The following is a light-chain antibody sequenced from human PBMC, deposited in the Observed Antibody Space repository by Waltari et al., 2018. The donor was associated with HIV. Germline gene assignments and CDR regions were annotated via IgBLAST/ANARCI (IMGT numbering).Light chain of an antibody. CDR2: EVS. J-gene: IGLJ2*01. V-gene: IGLV2-8*01. CDR1: TSAACGYHY. Sequence: QSALTQPPSASGSPGQSLTISCTGTTSAACGYHYVSWYQQHPGKAPKLMIYEVSKRPSGVPDRFSGSKSGNTASLTVSGLQAEDEADYYCSSYAGSNNLVFGGGTKLTVL. CDR3: SSYAGSNNLV.